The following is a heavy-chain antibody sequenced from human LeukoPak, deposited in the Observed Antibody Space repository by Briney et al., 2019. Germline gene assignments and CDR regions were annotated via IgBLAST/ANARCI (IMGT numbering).Heavy chain of an antibody. Sequence: SETLSLTCSVSGDSITSRNWWTWVRQTPEKGLEWIGEIYHTGSTNCNPSVEGRVTISVDTSKNQFSLKLSSVTAADTAIYYCARDSGGLDAFDIWGQGTMVTVSS. CDR1: GDSITSRNW. CDR2: IYHTGST. V-gene: IGHV4-4*02. CDR3: ARDSGGLDAFDI. J-gene: IGHJ3*02. D-gene: IGHD3-10*01.